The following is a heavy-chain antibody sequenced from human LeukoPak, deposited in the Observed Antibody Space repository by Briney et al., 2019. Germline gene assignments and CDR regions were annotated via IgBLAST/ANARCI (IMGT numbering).Heavy chain of an antibody. CDR1: GFTFSSYA. CDR2: ISGSGGST. V-gene: IGHV3-23*01. CDR3: AKSIQRRNYYYGIDV. J-gene: IGHJ6*02. Sequence: GGSLRLSCAASGFTFSSYAMSWVRQAPGKGLEWVSAISGSGGSTYYADSVKGRFTIYRDNSKNTLYLQMNSLRAEDTAVYYCAKSIQRRNYYYGIDVWGQGTTVTVSS.